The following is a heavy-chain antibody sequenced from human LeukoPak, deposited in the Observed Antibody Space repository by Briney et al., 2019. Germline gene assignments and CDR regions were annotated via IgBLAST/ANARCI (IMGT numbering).Heavy chain of an antibody. J-gene: IGHJ4*01. CDR1: GFTFNDYY. CDR3: VMTAGPPTDH. CDR2: ISAGGYPI. V-gene: IGHV3-11*04. Sequence: PGGSLRLSCTGSGFTFNDYYMSWVRQAPGKGLEWLSFISAGGYPIYYADSVRGRFTISRDTAKNSLYLQMNSLRAEDTAVYYCVMTAGPPTDHWGQGALVTVSS.